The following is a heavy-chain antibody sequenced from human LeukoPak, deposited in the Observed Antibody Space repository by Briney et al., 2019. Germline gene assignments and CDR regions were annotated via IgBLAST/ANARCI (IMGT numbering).Heavy chain of an antibody. J-gene: IGHJ4*02. CDR1: GFNLNNAW. CDR2: IQSETDGGTA. V-gene: IGHV3-15*01. CDR3: AKDRGFSYGHDSLWDY. D-gene: IGHD5-18*01. Sequence: PGGSLRLSYAASGFNLNNAWMSWVRQAPGKGLEWVGRIQSETDGGTADYAAPVKGRFTISRDDSKSTLYLQMNSLRAEDTALYYCAKDRGFSYGHDSLWDYWGQGTLVTVSS.